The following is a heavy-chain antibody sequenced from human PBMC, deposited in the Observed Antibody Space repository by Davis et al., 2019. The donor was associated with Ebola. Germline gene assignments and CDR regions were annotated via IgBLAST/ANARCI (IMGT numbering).Heavy chain of an antibody. Sequence: GGSLRLSCAASGFAFTSHAMGWARQAPGKGLEWVSVISTTGGSTFYADSVKGRFTISRDNSKDTLYLQMNNLRAEDTAVYYCTSRYGSGTFFTYWGQGTLVTVSS. J-gene: IGHJ4*02. D-gene: IGHD3-10*01. CDR2: ISTTGGST. CDR3: TSRYGSGTFFTY. V-gene: IGHV3-23*01. CDR1: GFAFTSHA.